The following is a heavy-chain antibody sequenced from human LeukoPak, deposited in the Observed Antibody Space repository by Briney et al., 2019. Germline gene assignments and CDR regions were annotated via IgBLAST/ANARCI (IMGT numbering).Heavy chain of an antibody. CDR2: IYTSGST. CDR1: GGSISTDY. D-gene: IGHD3-10*01. CDR3: ASDFGY. V-gene: IGHV4-4*07. J-gene: IGHJ4*02. Sequence: SETLSLTCTVSGGSISTDYWTWIRQPAGKGLEWIGLIYTSGSTNYNPSLKSRVTMSVDTSKNQFSLKLTSVTAADTAVYYCASDFGYWGQGTLVTVSS.